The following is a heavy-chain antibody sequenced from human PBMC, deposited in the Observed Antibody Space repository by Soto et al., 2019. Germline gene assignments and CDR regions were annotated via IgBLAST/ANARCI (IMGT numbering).Heavy chain of an antibody. CDR1: GGAISSYY. CDR2: IYYSGST. J-gene: IGHJ5*02. D-gene: IGHD5-12*01. V-gene: IGHV4-59*08. CDR3: ARPLYSGYDYILDP. Sequence: SETLSLTCTVSGGAISSYYWSWIRQPPGKGLEWIGYIYYSGSTNYNPSLKSRVTISVDTSKNQFSLKLSSVTAADTAVYYCARPLYSGYDYILDPWGQGTLVTVSS.